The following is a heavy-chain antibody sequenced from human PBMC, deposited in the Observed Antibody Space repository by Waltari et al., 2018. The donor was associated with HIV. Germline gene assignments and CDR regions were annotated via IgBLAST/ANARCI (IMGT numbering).Heavy chain of an antibody. J-gene: IGHJ4*02. CDR2: IRSKTYGGKT. CDR3: TKAVAGFYYFDY. D-gene: IGHD6-19*01. Sequence: EVQLVESGGGLVQPGRSLRLSCAASGFSFGDYSMSWVRQAPGKGLEWVGFIRSKTYGGKTEYAASVKGRFTISRDDSKSIAYLQMNSLKTEDTAVYYCTKAVAGFYYFDYWGQGTQVTVSS. V-gene: IGHV3-49*04. CDR1: GFSFGDYS.